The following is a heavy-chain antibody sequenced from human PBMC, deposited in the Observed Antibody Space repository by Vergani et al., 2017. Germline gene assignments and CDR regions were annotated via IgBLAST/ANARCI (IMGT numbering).Heavy chain of an antibody. J-gene: IGHJ3*02. CDR2: INPSGGST. CDR1: GYTFTSYY. V-gene: IGHV1-46*03. CDR3: ARDPNYYDSSGYYLGGFDI. Sequence: QVQLVQSGAEVTKPGASVKVSCKASGYTFTSYYMHWVRQAPGQGLEWMGIINPSGGSTSYAQKFQGRVTMTRDTSTSTVYMELSSLRSEDTAVYYCARDPNYYDSSGYYLGGFDIWGQGTMVTVSS. D-gene: IGHD3-22*01.